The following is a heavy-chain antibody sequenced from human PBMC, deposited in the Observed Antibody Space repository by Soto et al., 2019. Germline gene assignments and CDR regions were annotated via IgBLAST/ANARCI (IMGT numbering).Heavy chain of an antibody. CDR1: GYTFTSYG. CDR3: ARERQRIAAAVNYYYYGMDV. J-gene: IGHJ6*02. V-gene: IGHV1-18*01. CDR2: ISAYNGNT. D-gene: IGHD6-13*01. Sequence: ASVKVSCKASGYTFTSYGISWVRQAPGQGLEWMGWISAYNGNTNYAQKLQGRVTMTTDTSTSTAYMELRSLRSDDTAVYYCARERQRIAAAVNYYYYGMDVWGQGTTVTVSS.